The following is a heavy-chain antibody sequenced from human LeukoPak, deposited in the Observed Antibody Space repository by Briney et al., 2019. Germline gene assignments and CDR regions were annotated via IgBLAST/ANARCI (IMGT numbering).Heavy chain of an antibody. CDR2: INPSGGST. J-gene: IGHJ6*03. D-gene: IGHD1-26*01. Sequence: ASVKVSCKASGGTFSSYAISWVRQAPGQGLEWMGIINPSGGSTSYAQKFQGRVTMTRDMSTSTVYMELSSLRSEDTAVYYCARGLCGGARCYYYMDVWGKGTTVTVSS. CDR3: ARGLCGGARCYYYMDV. CDR1: GGTFSSYA. V-gene: IGHV1-46*01.